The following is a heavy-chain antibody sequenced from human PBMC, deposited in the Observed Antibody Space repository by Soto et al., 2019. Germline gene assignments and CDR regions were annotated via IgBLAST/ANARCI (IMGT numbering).Heavy chain of an antibody. CDR2: LSSNGIGT. CDR1: GFTVSSFG. D-gene: IGHD6-13*01. J-gene: IGHJ6*02. V-gene: IGHV3-64D*06. CDR3: VKDMGQAAVGIRYPDGLDV. Sequence: GGSLRLSCSGSGFTVSSFGMHWVRQAPGKGLEHVSTLSSNGIGTYYADSVKGRFTFSRDTSKNTLYLQMSSLRTEDTAVYYCVKDMGQAAVGIRYPDGLDVWGLGTTVTVSS.